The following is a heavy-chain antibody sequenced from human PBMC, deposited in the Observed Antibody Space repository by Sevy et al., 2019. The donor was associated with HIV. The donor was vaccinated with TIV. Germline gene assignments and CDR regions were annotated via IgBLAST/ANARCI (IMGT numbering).Heavy chain of an antibody. D-gene: IGHD2-2*02. CDR1: GFTFNNYA. CDR2: INYSGGST. V-gene: IGHV3-23*01. J-gene: IGHJ4*02. CDR3: AKDFCNRVNCDTWVDS. Sequence: GGSLRLSCAASGFTFNNYAMGWVRQAPGKGLEWVSGINYSGGSTYYADSVKGRFTISRDNSRHTVSLRMNSLRAEDTAIYYCAKDFCNRVNCDTWVDSWGPGLPVSGSS.